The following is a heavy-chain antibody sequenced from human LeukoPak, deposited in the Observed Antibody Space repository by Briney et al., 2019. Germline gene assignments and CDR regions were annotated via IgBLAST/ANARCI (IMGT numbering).Heavy chain of an antibody. CDR1: EYTFTGYC. Sequence: ASVKVSCKASEYTFTGYCMNWVRQAPGQGLEWMGWINPNSGGTNYAQKFQGRVTMTRDTSISTAYMELNRLRSDDTAVYYCARAEYYYDSSGLKGLPFDYWGQGTLVTDSS. CDR3: ARAEYYYDSSGLKGLPFDY. V-gene: IGHV1-2*02. J-gene: IGHJ4*02. D-gene: IGHD3-22*01. CDR2: INPNSGGT.